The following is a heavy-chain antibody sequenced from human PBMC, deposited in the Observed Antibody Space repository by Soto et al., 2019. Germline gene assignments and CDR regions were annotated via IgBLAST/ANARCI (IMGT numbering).Heavy chain of an antibody. CDR3: AKGGDLAD. CDR1: GFTFSSYG. J-gene: IGHJ4*01. V-gene: IGHV3-30*18. Sequence: SLRLSCVVSGFTFSSYGMQWVRQAPGKGLQWVAILTSDGSYKSYADSVKGRFTISRDNSKNTVYLQMDSLRADDTAVYYCAKGGDLADWGQGTLVTVSS. CDR2: LTSDGSYK. D-gene: IGHD2-21*02.